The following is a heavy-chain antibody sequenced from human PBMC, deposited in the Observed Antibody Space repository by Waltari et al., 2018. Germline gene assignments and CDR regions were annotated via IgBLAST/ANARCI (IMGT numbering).Heavy chain of an antibody. Sequence: EVQLLESGGDLVQPGGSLRLSCAASGFTFSNSGMSWVRQAPGKGLEWVSSIRDSGANTYYADSVKGRFTISRDNSKNTLLLQMNSLRAEDTAVYYCAKDRQIGNNYGFLDCWGQGTLVTVSS. CDR1: GFTFSNSG. CDR3: AKDRQIGNNYGFLDC. CDR2: IRDSGANT. J-gene: IGHJ4*02. D-gene: IGHD5-18*01. V-gene: IGHV3-23*01.